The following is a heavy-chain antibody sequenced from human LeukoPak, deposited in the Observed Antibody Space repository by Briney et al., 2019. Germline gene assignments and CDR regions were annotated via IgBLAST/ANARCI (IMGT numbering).Heavy chain of an antibody. V-gene: IGHV3-23*01. CDR3: AKDPNRGSSLLVRRGYFDY. CDR2: ISGSGGST. Sequence: PGGSLRLSCAASGFTFSSYAMSWVRQAPGKGLEWVSAISGSGGSTYYADSVKGRFTISRDNSKNTLYLQMNSLRAEDTAVYYCAKDPNRGSSLLVRRGYFDYWGQGTLVTVSS. D-gene: IGHD3-16*01. CDR1: GFTFSSYA. J-gene: IGHJ4*02.